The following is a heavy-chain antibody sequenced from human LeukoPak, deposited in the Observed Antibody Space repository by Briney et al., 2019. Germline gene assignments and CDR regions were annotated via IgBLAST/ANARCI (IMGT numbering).Heavy chain of an antibody. CDR3: ARHAEMATLEDAFDI. CDR2: IYPGDSDT. CDR1: GYSFTSYW. J-gene: IGHJ3*02. D-gene: IGHD5-24*01. Sequence: GESLKISCKGSGYSFTSYWIGWVRQMPGKGLEWMGIIYPGDSDTRYSPSFQGQVTISADKSISTAYLQWSSLKASGTAMYYCARHAEMATLEDAFDIWGQGTMVTVSS. V-gene: IGHV5-51*01.